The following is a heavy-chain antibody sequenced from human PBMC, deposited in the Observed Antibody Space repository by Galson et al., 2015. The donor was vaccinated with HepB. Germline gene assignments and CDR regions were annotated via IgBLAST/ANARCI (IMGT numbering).Heavy chain of an antibody. D-gene: IGHD6-19*01. CDR2: IRAGGEET. Sequence: SLRLSCAASGFTFASSGMSWVRQAPGKGLEWVSLIRAGGEETRYADSVKGRFTMSRDNAKNSVYLQLNSLRVEDTAVYYCARERQFLRDFDSWGQGTLVTVSS. CDR1: GFTFASSG. CDR3: ARERQFLRDFDS. J-gene: IGHJ4*02. V-gene: IGHV3-23*01.